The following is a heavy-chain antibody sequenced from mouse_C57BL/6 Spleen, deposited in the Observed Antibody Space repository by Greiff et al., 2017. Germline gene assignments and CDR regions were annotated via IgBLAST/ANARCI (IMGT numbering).Heavy chain of an antibody. D-gene: IGHD1-1*01. CDR3: ARELVYYGSSYGFAY. Sequence: QVQLQQPGAELVKPGASVKLSCKASGYTFTSYWMHWVKQRPGRGLEWIGRIDPSSGGTKYNEKFKSKATLTVDKPSSTAYMQLSSLTSENSAVXYCARELVYYGSSYGFAYWGQGTLVTVSA. CDR2: IDPSSGGT. CDR1: GYTFTSYW. V-gene: IGHV1-72*01. J-gene: IGHJ3*01.